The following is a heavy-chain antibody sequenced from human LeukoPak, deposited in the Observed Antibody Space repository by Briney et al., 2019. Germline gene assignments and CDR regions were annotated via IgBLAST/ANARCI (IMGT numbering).Heavy chain of an antibody. V-gene: IGHV1-2*06. J-gene: IGHJ3*02. CDR2: INPNSGGT. D-gene: IGHD3-16*01. CDR3: ARDTYYDYVWGSSNDAFDI. Sequence: ASVKVSCKASGYTFTGYYMHWVRQAPGQGLEWMGRINPNSGGTNYAQKFQGRVTMTRDTSISTAYMELSRLRSDDTAVYYCARDTYYDYVWGSSNDAFDIWGQGTMVTVSS. CDR1: GYTFTGYY.